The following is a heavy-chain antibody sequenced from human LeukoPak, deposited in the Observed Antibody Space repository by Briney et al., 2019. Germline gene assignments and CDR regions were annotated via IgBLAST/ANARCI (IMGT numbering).Heavy chain of an antibody. J-gene: IGHJ4*02. V-gene: IGHV1-18*01. CDR3: ARDCIGCHGFDY. CDR2: ISAYSDNT. CDR1: GYTFTNYG. Sequence: ALVKVSCKTSGYTFTNYGISWVRQAPGQGLEWMGWISAYSDNTNYAQKIQGRVTMTSDTSTSTAYMELRSLISDDTAVYYCARDCIGCHGFDYWGQGTLVTVSS. D-gene: IGHD2-15*01.